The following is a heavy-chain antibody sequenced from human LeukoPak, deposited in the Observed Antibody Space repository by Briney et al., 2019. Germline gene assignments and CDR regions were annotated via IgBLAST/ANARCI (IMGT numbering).Heavy chain of an antibody. CDR3: AKGGSGDIVVVVAATPFDY. J-gene: IGHJ4*02. D-gene: IGHD2-15*01. V-gene: IGHV3-23*01. CDR2: ISGSGGST. Sequence: GGSLRLSCAASGFTFSSYAMSWVRQAPGKGLEWVSAISGSGGSTYYADSVKGRFTISRDNSKNTLYLQMNSLRAEDTALYYCAKGGSGDIVVVVAATPFDYWGQGTLVTVSS. CDR1: GFTFSSYA.